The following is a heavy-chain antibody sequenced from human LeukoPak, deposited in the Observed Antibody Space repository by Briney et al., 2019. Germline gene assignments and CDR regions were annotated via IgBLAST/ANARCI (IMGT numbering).Heavy chain of an antibody. Sequence: ASVKVSCKASGYTFTSNYIHWVRQAPEQGLEWMGMIYPRDGSTSYAQKFQGRVTVTRDTSTSTVRMELSGLRSEDTAVYYCARDQEGFDYWGQGTLVTVSS. J-gene: IGHJ4*02. V-gene: IGHV1-46*01. CDR1: GYTFTSNY. CDR2: IYPRDGST. CDR3: ARDQEGFDY.